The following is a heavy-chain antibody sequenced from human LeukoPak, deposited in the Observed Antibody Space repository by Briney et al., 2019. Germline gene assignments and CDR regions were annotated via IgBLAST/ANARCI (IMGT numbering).Heavy chain of an antibody. CDR1: GFTFSSNY. CDR3: ATPYSGSYYSDY. J-gene: IGHJ4*02. Sequence: GGSLRLSCAASGFTFSSNYMSWVRQAPGKGLEWVSVIYSGGSTYYADSVKGRFTISRDNSKNTLYLQMNSLRAEDTAVYYCATPYSGSYYSDYWGQGALVTVSS. CDR2: IYSGGST. V-gene: IGHV3-66*02. D-gene: IGHD1-26*01.